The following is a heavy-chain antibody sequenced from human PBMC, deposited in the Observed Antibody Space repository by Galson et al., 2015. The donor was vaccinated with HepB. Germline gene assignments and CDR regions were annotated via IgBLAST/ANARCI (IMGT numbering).Heavy chain of an antibody. CDR3: ARGPYYYGSGTRPLFDY. CDR2: INPNSGGT. CDR1: GYTFTGYY. D-gene: IGHD3-10*01. V-gene: IGHV1-2*02. J-gene: IGHJ4*02. Sequence: SVKVSCKASGYTFTGYYMHWVRQAPGQGLEWMGWINPNSGGTNYAQKFQGRVTMTRDTSISTAYMELSRLRSDDTAVYYCARGPYYYGSGTRPLFDYWGQGTLVTVS.